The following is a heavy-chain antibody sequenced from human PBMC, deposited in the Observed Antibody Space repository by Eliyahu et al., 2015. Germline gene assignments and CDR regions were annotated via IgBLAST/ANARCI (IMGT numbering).Heavy chain of an antibody. D-gene: IGHD3-10*01. CDR1: GFTFSSYD. V-gene: IGHV3-23*01. Sequence: EVHLLESGGGLVQPGGSLRLSCAASGFTFSSYDMGWVRQSPGKGLEWVSSISGSGGVTHYADSVKGRFTISRDNSKNTLYLQMNSLRAEDTALYYCAKHGSGTPRFFDCWGRGTLATVSS. CDR2: ISGSGGVT. CDR3: AKHGSGTPRFFDC. J-gene: IGHJ4*02.